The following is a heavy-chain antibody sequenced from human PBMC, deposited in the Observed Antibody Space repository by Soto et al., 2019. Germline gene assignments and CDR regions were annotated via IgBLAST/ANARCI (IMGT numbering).Heavy chain of an antibody. CDR3: AREGDGYNLVYYYYYRMDV. Sequence: QVQLVQSGAEVKKPGASVKVSCKASGYTFTSYAMHWVRQAPGQRLEWMGWINAGNGNTKYSQKFQGRVTITRDTSASTAYMELSSLRSEDTAVYYCAREGDGYNLVYYYYYRMDVWGQGTTVTVSS. CDR1: GYTFTSYA. V-gene: IGHV1-3*01. CDR2: INAGNGNT. D-gene: IGHD5-12*01. J-gene: IGHJ6*02.